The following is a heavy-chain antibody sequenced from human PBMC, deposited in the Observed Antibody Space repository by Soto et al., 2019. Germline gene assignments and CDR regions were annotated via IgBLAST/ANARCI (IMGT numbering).Heavy chain of an antibody. CDR1: GFTFSSYS. D-gene: IGHD4-17*01. V-gene: IGHV3-48*01. J-gene: IGHJ4*02. CDR2: ISSSSSTI. Sequence: EVQLVESGGGLVQPGGSLRLSCAASGFTFSSYSMNWVRQAPGKGLEWVSYISSSSSTIYYADSVKGRFTISRDNAKNSLYLQMNSLRAEDTAVYYCARACDYGPFDYWGQGTLVTVSS. CDR3: ARACDYGPFDY.